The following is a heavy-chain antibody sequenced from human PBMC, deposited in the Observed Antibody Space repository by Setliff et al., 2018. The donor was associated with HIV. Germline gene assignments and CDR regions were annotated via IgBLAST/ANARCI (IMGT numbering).Heavy chain of an antibody. Sequence: ASVKVSCKASGYTFTGYYMHWVRQAPGQGLEWMGWIHPNSGGSNYAQIFQGRVTMTSDTSINTAYMELSSLRSEDTAVYYCAAASNRRVRGVNLHYYYYMDVWGKGTTVTVSS. V-gene: IGHV1-2*02. CDR2: IHPNSGGS. CDR3: AAASNRRVRGVNLHYYYYMDV. D-gene: IGHD3-10*01. CDR1: GYTFTGYY. J-gene: IGHJ6*03.